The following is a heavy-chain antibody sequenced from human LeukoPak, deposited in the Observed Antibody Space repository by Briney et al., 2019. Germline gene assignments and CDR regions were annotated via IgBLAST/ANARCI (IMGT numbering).Heavy chain of an antibody. CDR2: IYYSGST. Sequence: PSETLSLTCTVSGGSISSSSYYWGWIRQPLGKGLEWIGSIYYSGSTYYNPSLKSRVTISVDTSKNQFSLKLSSVTAADTAVYYCARHEYSSSSRAPDWFDPWGQGTLVTVSS. J-gene: IGHJ5*02. D-gene: IGHD6-6*01. V-gene: IGHV4-39*01. CDR1: GGSISSSSYY. CDR3: ARHEYSSSSRAPDWFDP.